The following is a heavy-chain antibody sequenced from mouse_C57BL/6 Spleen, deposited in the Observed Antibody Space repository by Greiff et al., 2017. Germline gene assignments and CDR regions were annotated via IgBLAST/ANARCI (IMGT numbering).Heavy chain of an antibody. CDR3: ARSRITTGMDY. V-gene: IGHV1-82*01. J-gene: IGHJ4*01. D-gene: IGHD1-1*01. Sequence: QVQLKESGPELVKPGASVKISCKASGYAFSSSWMNWVKQRPGKGLEWIGRIYPGDGDTNYNGKFKGKATLTADKYSSAAYMQLSSLTAEDSAVYFCARSRITTGMDYWGQGTSVTVSS. CDR2: IYPGDGDT. CDR1: GYAFSSSW.